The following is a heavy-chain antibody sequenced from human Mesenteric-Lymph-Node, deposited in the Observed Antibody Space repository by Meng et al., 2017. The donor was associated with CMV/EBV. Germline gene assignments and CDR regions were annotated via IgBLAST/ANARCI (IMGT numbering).Heavy chain of an antibody. V-gene: IGHV1-69*05. D-gene: IGHD6-19*01. CDR1: GGTFSSYD. Sequence: SGGTFSSYDISWVRQAPGQGLEWMGGIIPIFGTANYAQKFQGRVTITTDESTSTAYMELSSLRSEDTAVYYCARELGAVAGTGVFDYWGQGTLVTVSS. CDR3: ARELGAVAGTGVFDY. J-gene: IGHJ4*02. CDR2: IIPIFGTA.